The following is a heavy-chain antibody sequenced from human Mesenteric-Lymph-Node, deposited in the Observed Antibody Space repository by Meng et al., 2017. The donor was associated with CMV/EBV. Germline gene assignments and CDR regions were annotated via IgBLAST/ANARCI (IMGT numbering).Heavy chain of an antibody. CDR1: GFTFSSYG. CDR3: AKGGYTGNYYFDY. V-gene: IGHV3-33*06. CDR2: IWYDGSNK. Sequence: GGSLRLSCAASGFTFSSYGMHWVRQAPGKGLEWVAIIWYDGSNKYYANSVKGRFTISRDNSKNTLYLQMNSLRAEDTAVYYCAKGGYTGNYYFDYWGQGTLVTVS. D-gene: IGHD1-26*01. J-gene: IGHJ4*02.